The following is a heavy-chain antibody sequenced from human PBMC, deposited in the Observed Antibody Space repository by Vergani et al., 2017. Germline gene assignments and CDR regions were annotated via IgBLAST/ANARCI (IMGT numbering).Heavy chain of an antibody. CDR1: GFTLNTYG. V-gene: IGHV3-30*02. CDR2: IRYDGSSE. D-gene: IGHD2/OR15-2a*01. Sequence: QVQILQSGGGVVQPGGSLRLSCTLSGFTLNTYGIHWVRKAPGKGLEWVSFIRYDGSSEYYGDSVKGRFTISRDKSQNTVNLQMNSLRTEETAVYFCANSVIAGNVGVAYFGMDVWGRGTTVTVSS. CDR3: ANSVIAGNVGVAYFGMDV. J-gene: IGHJ6*02.